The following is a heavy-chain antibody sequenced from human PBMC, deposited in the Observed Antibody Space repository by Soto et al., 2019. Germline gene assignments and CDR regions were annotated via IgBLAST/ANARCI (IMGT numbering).Heavy chain of an antibody. J-gene: IGHJ6*02. CDR3: ARWGYSGYDSRKWMARGRIYYYYYGMDV. CDR1: GGTFSSYA. CDR2: IIPIFGTA. D-gene: IGHD5-12*01. Sequence: ASVKVSCKASGGTFSSYAISWVRQAPGQGLEWMGGIIPIFGTANYAQKFQGRVTITADKSTSTAYMELSSLRSEDTAVYYCARWGYSGYDSRKWMARGRIYYYYYGMDVWGQGTTVTVSS. V-gene: IGHV1-69*06.